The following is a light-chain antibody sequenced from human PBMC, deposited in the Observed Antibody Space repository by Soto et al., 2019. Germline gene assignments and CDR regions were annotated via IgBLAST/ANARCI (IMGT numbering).Light chain of an antibody. J-gene: IGLJ1*01. CDR1: SSDVGGYDY. CDR3: SSFTSSTTRV. V-gene: IGLV2-14*01. CDR2: DVS. Sequence: QSVLTQPPSASGSPGQSVTISCTGSSSDVGGYDYVSWYQQYPGKAPKLMIYDVSNRPSGVSNRFSGSKSGNTASLTISGLQADDEADYYCSSFTSSTTRVFGTGTKVTVL.